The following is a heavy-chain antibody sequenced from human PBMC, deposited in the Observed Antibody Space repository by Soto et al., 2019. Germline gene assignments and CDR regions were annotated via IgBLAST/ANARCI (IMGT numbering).Heavy chain of an antibody. J-gene: IGHJ5*02. CDR1: GGSFSGYY. Sequence: SETLSLTCAVYGGSFSGYYWSWIRQPPGKGLEWIGEINHSGSTNYNPSLKIRVTISVDTSKNQFSLKLSSVTAADTAVYYCARWSSSGWYWFDPWGQGTLVTVSS. CDR2: INHSGST. V-gene: IGHV4-34*01. D-gene: IGHD6-19*01. CDR3: ARWSSSGWYWFDP.